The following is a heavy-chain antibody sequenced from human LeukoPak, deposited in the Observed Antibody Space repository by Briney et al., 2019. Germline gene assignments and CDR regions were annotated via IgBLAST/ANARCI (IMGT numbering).Heavy chain of an antibody. CDR3: ARSLLRYFDWLSVPLSY. J-gene: IGHJ4*02. CDR1: GYTFTSYG. V-gene: IGHV1-18*01. CDR2: ISAYNGNT. D-gene: IGHD3-9*01. Sequence: ASVKVSCKASGYTFTSYGISWVRQAPGQGLEWMGWISAYNGNTNYAQKLQGRVTMTTDTSTSTAYMELRSLRSDDTAVYYCARSLLRYFDWLSVPLSYWGQGTLVTVSS.